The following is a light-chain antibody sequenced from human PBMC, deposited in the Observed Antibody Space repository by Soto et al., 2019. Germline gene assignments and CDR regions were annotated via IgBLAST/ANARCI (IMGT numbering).Light chain of an antibody. CDR3: QQYNNWPPWA. CDR2: GAS. J-gene: IGKJ1*01. V-gene: IGKV3-15*01. CDR1: QSVSSN. Sequence: EIVMTQSPATLSVSPGERATLACRSIQSVSSNLAWYQQKPGRAPRLLIYGASTRVTGFPARFSGSGSGTELTLTIRSLQSEDFAVYYCQQYNNWPPWAFGQGTKVEIK.